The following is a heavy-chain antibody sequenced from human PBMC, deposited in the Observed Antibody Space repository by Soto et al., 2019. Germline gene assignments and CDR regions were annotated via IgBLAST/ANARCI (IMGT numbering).Heavy chain of an antibody. CDR1: GFTFSSYW. Sequence: PGGSLRLSCAASGFTFSSYWMHWVRQAPGKGLVWVSRINSDGSSTSYADSVKGRFTISRDNAKNTLYLQMNSLRAEDTAVYYCASPYSSGPGPYYFDYWGQGTLVTVSS. J-gene: IGHJ4*02. D-gene: IGHD6-19*01. CDR3: ASPYSSGPGPYYFDY. CDR2: INSDGSST. V-gene: IGHV3-74*01.